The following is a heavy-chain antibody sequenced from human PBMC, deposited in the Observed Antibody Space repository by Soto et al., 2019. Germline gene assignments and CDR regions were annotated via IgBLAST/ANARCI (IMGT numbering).Heavy chain of an antibody. CDR3: ARVCRDGYKKCEDYYYGMDV. CDR1: GGTFSSYA. D-gene: IGHD5-12*01. J-gene: IGHJ6*02. CDR2: IIPIFGTA. Sequence: ASVKVSCKASGGTFSSYAISWVRQAPGQGLEWMGGIIPIFGTANYAQKFQGRVTITADESTSTAYMELSSLRSEDTAVYYCARVCRDGYKKCEDYYYGMDVWGQGNTVTVSS. V-gene: IGHV1-69*13.